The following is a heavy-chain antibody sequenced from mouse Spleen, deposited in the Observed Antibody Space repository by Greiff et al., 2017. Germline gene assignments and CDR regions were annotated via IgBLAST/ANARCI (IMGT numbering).Heavy chain of an antibody. D-gene: IGHD2-14*01. CDR3: AREGPYYRYGFAY. V-gene: IGHV1S132*01. Sequence: QVHVKQSGAELVKPGASVKLSCKTSGYTFTSYWIQWVKQRPGQGLGWIGEIFPGTGTTYYNEKFKGKATLTIDTSSSTAYMQLSSLTSEDSAVYFCAREGPYYRYGFAYWGQGTLVTVSA. CDR1: GYTFTSYW. CDR2: IFPGTGTT. J-gene: IGHJ3*01.